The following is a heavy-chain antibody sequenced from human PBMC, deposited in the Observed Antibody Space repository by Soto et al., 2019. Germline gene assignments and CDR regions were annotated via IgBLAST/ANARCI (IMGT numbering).Heavy chain of an antibody. CDR1: GFTFSTYA. V-gene: IGHV3-23*01. D-gene: IGHD4-17*01. CDR2: LSPSGGET. CDR3: AHPRGYGVFDAYDI. Sequence: GGSLRLSCVASGFTFSTYAMSWVRQAPGKGLEWVSALSPSGGETYYADSVKGRFTISRDNSMNALYLQMNSLRVEDTAVYFCAHPRGYGVFDAYDIWGQGSMVTVSS. J-gene: IGHJ3*02.